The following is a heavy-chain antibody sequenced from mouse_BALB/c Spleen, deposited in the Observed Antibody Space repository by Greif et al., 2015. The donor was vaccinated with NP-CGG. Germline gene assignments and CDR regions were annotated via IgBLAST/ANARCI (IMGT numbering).Heavy chain of an antibody. D-gene: IGHD2-2*01. CDR2: INPSTGYT. J-gene: IGHJ2*01. CDR1: GYTFTSYW. CDR3: ARGYHYFDY. V-gene: IGHV1-7*01. Sequence: QVQLKESGAELAKPGASVKMSCKASGYTFTSYWMHWVKQRPGQGLEWIGYINPSTGYTEYNQKFKDKATLTADKSSSTAYMQLSSLTSEDSAVYYCARGYHYFDYWGQGTTLTVSS.